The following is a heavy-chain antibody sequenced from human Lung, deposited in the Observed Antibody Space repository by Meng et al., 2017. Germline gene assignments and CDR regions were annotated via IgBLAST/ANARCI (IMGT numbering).Heavy chain of an antibody. CDR1: GVSFTDAW. D-gene: IGHD6-13*01. CDR3: ATGAAAADH. CDR2: IKSNSDGGTT. V-gene: IGHV3-15*01. Sequence: EVQLVECGGGLAKPGGSLRLYCVASGVSFTDAWMSWVRQAPGKGLEWVGRIKSNSDGGTTDYAAPVKGRFTISRDDSKNTLYLQMNSLITEDTAVYFCATGAAAADHWGQGTLVTVSS. J-gene: IGHJ4*02.